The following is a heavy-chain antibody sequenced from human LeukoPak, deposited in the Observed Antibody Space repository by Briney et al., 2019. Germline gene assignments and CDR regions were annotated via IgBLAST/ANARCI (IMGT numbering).Heavy chain of an antibody. CDR3: ARGPLRSGWYYFDY. J-gene: IGHJ4*02. V-gene: IGHV3-23*01. CDR1: GFTFSNYA. D-gene: IGHD6-19*01. CDR2: MSGSSVST. Sequence: GGSLRLSCAASGFTFSNYAMSWVRQAPGQVLEWVSAMSGSSVSTWYADSVKGRFTLSRDNSKNTLYLQMNSLRAEDTAVYYCARGPLRSGWYYFDYWGQGALVTVSS.